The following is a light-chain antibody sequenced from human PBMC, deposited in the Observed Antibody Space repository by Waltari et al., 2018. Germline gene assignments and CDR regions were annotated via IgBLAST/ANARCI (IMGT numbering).Light chain of an antibody. Sequence: EIVMTHSPAALSVSPGERATLSCRASQSVSSNLAWYQHKPGQPPRLLISGASTRATGVPARFSGSGSGTEFTLTISSLQSEDSAIYYCQQYNTWPPSTFGQGTKLEIK. V-gene: IGKV3-15*01. CDR2: GAS. CDR3: QQYNTWPPST. J-gene: IGKJ2*02. CDR1: QSVSSN.